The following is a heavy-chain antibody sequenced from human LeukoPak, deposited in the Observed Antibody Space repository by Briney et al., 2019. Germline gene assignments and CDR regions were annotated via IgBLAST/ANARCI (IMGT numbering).Heavy chain of an antibody. CDR1: VDSLNSYS. CDR2: FYYTAST. Sequence: SETLSLTCTVSVDSLNSYSGIWIRHPPGRGLEGIGYFYYTASTNYNPSVKSRVAISVDTSKNQYSLKLSSVTAADTAVYYWAGLRGSSSGTIDYWGQGTLVTVSS. J-gene: IGHJ4*02. V-gene: IGHV4-59*12. D-gene: IGHD1-7*01. CDR3: AGLRGSSSGTIDY.